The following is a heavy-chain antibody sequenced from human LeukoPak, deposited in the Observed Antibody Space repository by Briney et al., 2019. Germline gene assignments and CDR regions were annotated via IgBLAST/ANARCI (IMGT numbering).Heavy chain of an antibody. CDR3: VRDLDGFEY. CDR1: GDSVSSNSAA. V-gene: IGHV6-1*01. CDR2: TYYRSNWYN. J-gene: IGHJ4*02. Sequence: SQTLSLTCAISGDSVSSNSAAWNWIRQPPSRGLEWLGRTYYRSNWYNDYAASVQSRITINPDTSKNQFSLQLNSVTPEDTAIYYCVRDLDGFEYWGQGTLVTVSS.